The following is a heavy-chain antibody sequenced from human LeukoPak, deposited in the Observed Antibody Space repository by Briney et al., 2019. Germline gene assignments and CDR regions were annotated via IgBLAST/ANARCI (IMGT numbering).Heavy chain of an antibody. CDR3: ARGHSSSWVNWFDP. V-gene: IGHV4-4*02. CDR1: GGSISSSNW. D-gene: IGHD6-13*01. Sequence: PSGTLSLTCAVSGGSISSSNWWSWVRQLPGKGLEWIGEIYHSGSTNYNPSLKSRVTISVDKSKNQFSLKLSSVTAADTAVYYCARGHSSSWVNWFDPWGQGTLVTVSS. CDR2: IYHSGST. J-gene: IGHJ5*02.